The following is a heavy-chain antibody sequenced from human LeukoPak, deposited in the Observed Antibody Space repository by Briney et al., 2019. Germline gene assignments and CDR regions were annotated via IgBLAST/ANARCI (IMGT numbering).Heavy chain of an antibody. CDR3: ARDHRYAFDN. CDR1: GFNFIDYS. V-gene: IGHV3-48*01. Sequence: GGSLRLSCAASGFNFIDYSMNWVRQAPRKRLEWISYIGISSGNTKYADSVKGRFTISRDKARNSLYLQMNSLRVEDTAVYYCARDHRYAFDNWGHGTLVTVSS. D-gene: IGHD5-12*01. CDR2: IGISSGNT. J-gene: IGHJ4*01.